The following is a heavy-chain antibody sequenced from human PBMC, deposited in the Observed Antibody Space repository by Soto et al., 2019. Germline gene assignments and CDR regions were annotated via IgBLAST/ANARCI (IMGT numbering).Heavy chain of an antibody. Sequence: GASVKVSCKASGYTFTSYAMHWVRQAPGQRLEWMGWINAGNGNTKYSQKFQGRATITRDTSASTAYMELSSLRSEDTAVYYCARNNYDFWSGYYSAEYFQHWGQGTLVTVSS. CDR3: ARNNYDFWSGYYSAEYFQH. D-gene: IGHD3-3*01. CDR2: INAGNGNT. V-gene: IGHV1-3*01. J-gene: IGHJ1*01. CDR1: GYTFTSYA.